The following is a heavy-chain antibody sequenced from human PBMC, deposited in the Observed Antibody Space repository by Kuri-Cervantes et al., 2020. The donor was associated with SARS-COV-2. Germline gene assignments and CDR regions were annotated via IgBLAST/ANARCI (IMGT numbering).Heavy chain of an antibody. D-gene: IGHD6-6*01. J-gene: IGHJ4*02. CDR3: ASVYSSSSPDFDY. V-gene: IGHV4-38-2*01. Sequence: SQTLSLTCAVYGGSFSGYYWGWIRQPPGKGLEWIGSIYHSGSTYYNPSLKSRVTISVDTSKNQFSLKLSSVTAADTAVYYCASVYSSSSPDFDYWGQGTLVTVSS. CDR2: IYHSGST. CDR1: GGSFSGYY.